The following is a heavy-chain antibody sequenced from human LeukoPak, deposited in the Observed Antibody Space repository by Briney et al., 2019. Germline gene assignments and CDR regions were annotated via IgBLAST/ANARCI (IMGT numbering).Heavy chain of an antibody. CDR3: ARGVNRYYYDSSGYSPSRHNWFDP. Sequence: SETLSLTCAVYGGSFSGYYWSWIRQPPGKGLEWIGEINHSGSTNYNPSLKNRVTISVDTSKNQFSLKLSSVTAADTAVYYCARGVNRYYYDSSGYSPSRHNWFDPWGQGTLVTVSS. CDR2: INHSGST. D-gene: IGHD3-22*01. CDR1: GGSFSGYY. V-gene: IGHV4-34*01. J-gene: IGHJ5*02.